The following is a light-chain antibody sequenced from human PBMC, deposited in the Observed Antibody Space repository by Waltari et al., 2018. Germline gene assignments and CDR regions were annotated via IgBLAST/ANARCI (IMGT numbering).Light chain of an antibody. CDR3: SSYTTSSTWV. CDR1: SSDVGHYDS. V-gene: IGLV2-14*01. J-gene: IGLJ3*02. CDR2: EVT. Sequence: SALTQPASVSGSPGQSITISCTGTSSDVGHYDSDSWIQQHPGKAPKLMIYEVTNRPSGVSNRCSGSKSGNTASLTISGLQAEDEADYYCSSYTTSSTWVFGGGTKLTVL.